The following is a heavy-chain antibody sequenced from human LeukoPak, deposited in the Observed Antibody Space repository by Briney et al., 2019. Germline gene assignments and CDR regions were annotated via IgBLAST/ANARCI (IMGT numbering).Heavy chain of an antibody. Sequence: GGSLRLSCAGSGFTFSTYSMNWVRQAPGKGLEWVSSISSGGSYIYYADSVKGRFTISRDNARNSLYLQMNSLRAEDTAVYYCAKDLWSITTNAFDIWGQGTMVTVSS. J-gene: IGHJ3*02. CDR1: GFTFSTYS. V-gene: IGHV3-21*01. CDR2: ISSGGSYI. D-gene: IGHD1-1*01. CDR3: AKDLWSITTNAFDI.